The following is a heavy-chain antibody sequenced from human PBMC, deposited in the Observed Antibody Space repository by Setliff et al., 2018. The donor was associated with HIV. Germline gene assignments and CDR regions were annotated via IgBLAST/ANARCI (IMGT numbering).Heavy chain of an antibody. J-gene: IGHJ3*02. V-gene: IGHV5-51*01. CDR1: GYSFTNNW. Sequence: GESLKISCKGSGYSFTNNWIGWVRQMPGKGLEWMGITHPEDSDTRYNPSFQGQVTMSTSKSISTAYLQWNSLKASDTAMYYCARHVGDTFDIWGQGTMVTVSS. CDR2: THPEDSDT. CDR3: ARHVGDTFDI. D-gene: IGHD3-16*01.